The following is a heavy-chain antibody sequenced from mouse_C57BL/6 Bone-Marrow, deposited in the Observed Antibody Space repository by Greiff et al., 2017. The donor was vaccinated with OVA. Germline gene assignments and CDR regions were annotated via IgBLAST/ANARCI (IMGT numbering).Heavy chain of an antibody. CDR1: GFTFSSYG. J-gene: IGHJ4*01. CDR2: ISSGGSYT. V-gene: IGHV5-6*01. Sequence: EVKVVESGGDLVKPGGSLKLSCAASGFTFSSYGMSWVRQTPDKRLEWVATISSGGSYTYYPDSVKGRFTISRDNAKNTLYLQMSSLKSEDTAMYYCARGRVKDAMDYWGQGTSVTVSS. D-gene: IGHD2-2*01. CDR3: ARGRVKDAMDY.